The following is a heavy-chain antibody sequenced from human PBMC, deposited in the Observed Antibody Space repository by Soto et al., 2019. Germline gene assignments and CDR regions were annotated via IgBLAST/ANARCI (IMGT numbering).Heavy chain of an antibody. CDR2: IYYSGST. CDR1: GGSISSYY. Sequence: SETLSLTCTVSGGSISSYYWSWIRQPPGKGLEWIGYIYYSGSTNYNPSLKSRVTISVDTSKTQFSLKLSSVTAADTAVYYCARQQIAAADAFDIWGQGTMVTVSS. J-gene: IGHJ3*02. CDR3: ARQQIAAADAFDI. D-gene: IGHD6-13*01. V-gene: IGHV4-59*08.